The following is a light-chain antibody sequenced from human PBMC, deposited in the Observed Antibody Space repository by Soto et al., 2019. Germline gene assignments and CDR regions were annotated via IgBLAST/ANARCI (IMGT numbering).Light chain of an antibody. V-gene: IGLV3-21*04. CDR1: NIGSRS. CDR3: QVWDSGSGHRV. Sequence: SYELTQPPSVSVAPGETAKITCGGNNIGSRSVHWYQQKPGQAPLLVIYYDRDRPSGIPERFSASNSLNTVTLTINRVEAGDEADYYCQVWDSGSGHRVFGGGTKLTVL. J-gene: IGLJ2*01. CDR2: YDR.